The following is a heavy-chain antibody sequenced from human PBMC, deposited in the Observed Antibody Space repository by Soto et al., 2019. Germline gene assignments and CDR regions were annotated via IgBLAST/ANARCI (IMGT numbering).Heavy chain of an antibody. J-gene: IGHJ4*02. D-gene: IGHD3-3*01. CDR2: ISSSSSTI. Sequence: GGSLRLSCAASGFTFSSYSMNWVRQAPGKGLEWVSYISSSSSTIYYADSVKGRFTISRDNAKNSLYLQMNSLRAEDTAVYYCARDWRSFRQYYDFWSGYPYFDYWRQGTLDPVSS. CDR1: GFTFSSYS. CDR3: ARDWRSFRQYYDFWSGYPYFDY. V-gene: IGHV3-48*01.